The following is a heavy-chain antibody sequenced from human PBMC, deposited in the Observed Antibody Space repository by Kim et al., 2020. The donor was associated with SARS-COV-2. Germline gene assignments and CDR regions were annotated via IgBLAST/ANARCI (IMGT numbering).Heavy chain of an antibody. CDR3: AKSDWIDP. J-gene: IGHJ5*02. D-gene: IGHD3-3*01. Sequence: GSRPTYEDSVKGRFTVSGDNAKNTLYLQMNSLGAEDTAVYYCAKSDWIDPRGQGTLVTVSS. CDR2: GSRP. V-gene: IGHV3-74*01.